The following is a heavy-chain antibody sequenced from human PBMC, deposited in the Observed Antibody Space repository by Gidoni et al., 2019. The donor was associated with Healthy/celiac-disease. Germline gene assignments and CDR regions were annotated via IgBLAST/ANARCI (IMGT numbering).Heavy chain of an antibody. CDR3: ARDLSSSWYQGYWYFDL. D-gene: IGHD6-13*01. Sequence: QVQLVQSGAEVKKPGASVKVSCKASGYTFTSYGISWVRQAPGQGLEWMGWISAYNGNTNYAQKLQGRVTMTTDTATSTAYMELRSLRSDDTAVYYCARDLSSSWYQGYWYFDLWGRGTLVTVSS. CDR1: GYTFTSYG. CDR2: ISAYNGNT. J-gene: IGHJ2*01. V-gene: IGHV1-18*01.